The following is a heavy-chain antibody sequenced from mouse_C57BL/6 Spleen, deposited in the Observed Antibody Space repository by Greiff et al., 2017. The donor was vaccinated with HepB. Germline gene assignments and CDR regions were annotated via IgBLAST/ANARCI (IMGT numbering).Heavy chain of an antibody. D-gene: IGHD2-2*01. Sequence: EVQLVESGGGLEKPGGSLKLSCAASGFTFSDYGMHWVRQAPEKGLEWVAYISSGSSTIYYADTVKGRFTISRDNAKNTLFLQMTSLRSEDTAMYYCARGGYYGYDYWGQGTTLTVSS. CDR2: ISSGSSTI. CDR3: ARGGYYGYDY. CDR1: GFTFSDYG. V-gene: IGHV5-17*01. J-gene: IGHJ2*01.